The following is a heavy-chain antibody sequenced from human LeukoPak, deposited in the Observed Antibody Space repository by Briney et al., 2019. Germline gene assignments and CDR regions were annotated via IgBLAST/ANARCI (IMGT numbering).Heavy chain of an antibody. CDR3: AKDVSSGWYLYYYGMDV. V-gene: IGHV3-9*01. CDR2: ISWNSGSI. CDR1: GFTFDDYA. J-gene: IGHJ6*02. Sequence: GGSLRLSCAASGFTFDDYAMHWVRQAPGKGLEWVSGISWNSGSIGYADSVKGRFTISRDNAKNSLYLQMNSLRAEDTALYYCAKDVSSGWYLYYYGMDVWGQGTTVTVSS. D-gene: IGHD6-19*01.